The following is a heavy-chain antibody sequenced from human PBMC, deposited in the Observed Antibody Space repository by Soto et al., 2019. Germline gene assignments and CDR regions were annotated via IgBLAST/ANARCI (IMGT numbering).Heavy chain of an antibody. CDR1: GGTFSSYA. J-gene: IGHJ6*02. V-gene: IGHV1-69*01. Sequence: QGQLVQSGAEVKKPGSSGKVSCTSSGGTFSSYAYSWVLQAPGQGLEWMGGIIPVFGTATYAQNFQGRLTITADESTRTAYMALSRLRSEDTAVYYCARSHSVLVYFSYGMDVWGQGTTVTVSS. D-gene: IGHD1-26*01. CDR2: IIPVFGTA. CDR3: ARSHSVLVYFSYGMDV.